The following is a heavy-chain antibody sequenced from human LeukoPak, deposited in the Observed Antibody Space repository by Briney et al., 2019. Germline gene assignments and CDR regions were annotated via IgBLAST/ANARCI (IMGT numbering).Heavy chain of an antibody. CDR3: ARDTLIAAFDY. Sequence: PSETLSLTCTVSGGSISSGSYYWSWIRQPAGKGLEWIGCIYTSGSTNYNPSLKSRVTISVDTSKNQFSLKLSSVTAADPAVYYCARDTLIAAFDYWGRGTLVTVSS. CDR2: IYTSGST. D-gene: IGHD6-13*01. J-gene: IGHJ4*02. CDR1: GGSISSGSYY. V-gene: IGHV4-61*02.